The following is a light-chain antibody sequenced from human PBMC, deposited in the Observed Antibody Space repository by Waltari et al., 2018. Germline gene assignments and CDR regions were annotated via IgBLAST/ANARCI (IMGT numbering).Light chain of an antibody. V-gene: IGLV2-23*02. CDR1: SSDIGSYSL. J-gene: IGLJ3*02. Sequence: QSALTQSASVSGSPGQSITISCIGTSSDIGSYSLVSWYQQHPGKAPKLIIYELKNPAPGVYLRFSGSKSGNTASLKSSGLQAEDEADYYCCSCAGTITPWVFGGGTKLTVL. CDR3: CSCAGTITPWV. CDR2: ELK.